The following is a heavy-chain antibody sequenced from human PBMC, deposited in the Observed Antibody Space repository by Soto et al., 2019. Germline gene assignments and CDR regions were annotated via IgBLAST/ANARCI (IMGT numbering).Heavy chain of an antibody. CDR2: IYYSGST. J-gene: IGHJ4*02. Sequence: PSETLSLTCAVSGGSISSSSYYWSWIRQLPGKGLEWIGYIYYSGSTYYNPSLKSRVTISVDTSKNQFSLKLSSVTAADTAVYYCARSGYSYGPNPLLYWGQGTLVTVSS. CDR1: GGSISSSSYY. CDR3: ARSGYSYGPNPLLY. D-gene: IGHD5-18*01. V-gene: IGHV4-31*11.